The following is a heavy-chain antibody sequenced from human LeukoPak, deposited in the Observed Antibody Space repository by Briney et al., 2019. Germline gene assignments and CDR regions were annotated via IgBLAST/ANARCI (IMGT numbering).Heavy chain of an antibody. CDR1: EFTFINYS. CDR3: ACLRGPSDC. J-gene: IGHJ4*02. V-gene: IGHV3-21*01. Sequence: GGSLRLSCAASEFTFINYSMNWVRQAPGKGLEWVSSISTNSAFIYYADSVRGRFTISRDNTKNSLYLQMDSLTADDTAVYFCACLRGPSDCWGQGTLVTVSS. D-gene: IGHD4-17*01. CDR2: ISTNSAFI.